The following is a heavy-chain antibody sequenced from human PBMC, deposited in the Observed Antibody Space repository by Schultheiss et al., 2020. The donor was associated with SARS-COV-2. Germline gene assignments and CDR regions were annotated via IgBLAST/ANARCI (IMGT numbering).Heavy chain of an antibody. J-gene: IGHJ4*02. CDR1: GGSISSYY. CDR3: ARVYGDYGGNGPDY. V-gene: IGHV4-4*08. CDR2: IYTSGST. D-gene: IGHD4-23*01. Sequence: SETLSLTCTVSGGSISSYYWSWIRQPPGKGLEWIGRIYTSGSTNYNPSLKSRVTISVDTSKNQFSLKLSSVTAADTAVYYCARVYGDYGGNGPDYWGQGTLVTVSS.